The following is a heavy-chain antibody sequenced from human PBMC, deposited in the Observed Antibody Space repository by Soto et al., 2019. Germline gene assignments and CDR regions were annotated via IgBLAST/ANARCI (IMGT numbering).Heavy chain of an antibody. D-gene: IGHD3-22*01. CDR2: INHSGGT. J-gene: IGHJ4*02. CDR1: GGSFSGYY. CDR3: ASNNYYDSSGPKALPFDY. Sequence: SETLSLTCAVYGGSFSGYYWSWIRQPPGKGLEWIGEINHSGGTNYNPSLKSRVTISVDTSKNQFSLKLSSVTAADTAVYYCASNNYYDSSGPKALPFDYWGQGTLVTVSS. V-gene: IGHV4-34*01.